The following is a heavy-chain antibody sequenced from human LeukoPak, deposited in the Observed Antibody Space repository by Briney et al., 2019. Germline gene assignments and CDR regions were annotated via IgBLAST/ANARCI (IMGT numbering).Heavy chain of an antibody. J-gene: IGHJ4*02. V-gene: IGHV4-4*07. CDR3: AREARIAVAVILDY. CDR2: IYTSGST. D-gene: IGHD6-19*01. CDR1: GGSISSYY. Sequence: SETLSLTCTVSGGSISSYYWSWIRQPAGKGLEWIGRIYTSGSTNYNPPLKSRVTMSVDTSKNQFSLKLSSVTAADTAVYYCAREARIAVAVILDYWGQGTLVTVSS.